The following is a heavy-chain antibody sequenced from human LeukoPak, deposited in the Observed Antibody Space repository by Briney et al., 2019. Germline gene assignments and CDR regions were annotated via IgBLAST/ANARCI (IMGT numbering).Heavy chain of an antibody. J-gene: IGHJ6*02. CDR1: GFTFNSYS. CDR2: ISSSSNV. V-gene: IGHV3-21*05. CDR3: ARSSLLHSNAMDV. Sequence: PGGSLRLSCTASGFTFNSYSMNWVRQAPGKGLEWISYISSSSNVYYADSVKGRFTISRDNTKNSPYLQMSSLRDDDTAVYYCARSSLLHSNAMDVWGQGTTVTVSS. D-gene: IGHD5-18*01.